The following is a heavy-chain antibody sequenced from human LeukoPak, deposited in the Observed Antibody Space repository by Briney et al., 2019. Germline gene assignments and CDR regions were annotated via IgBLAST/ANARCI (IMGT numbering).Heavy chain of an antibody. D-gene: IGHD3-3*01. CDR3: AKDKRTISCLDF. J-gene: IGHJ4*02. V-gene: IGHV3-7*01. CDR1: GFTFSSYW. CDR2: IKYDGSEK. Sequence: GGSLRLSCAASGFTFSSYWMSWVRQAPGKGLQWVANIKYDGSEKYYVDSVKGRFTISRDNAKNSLYLQMNSLRAEDTAVYYRAKDKRTISCLDFWGQGTLVTVSS.